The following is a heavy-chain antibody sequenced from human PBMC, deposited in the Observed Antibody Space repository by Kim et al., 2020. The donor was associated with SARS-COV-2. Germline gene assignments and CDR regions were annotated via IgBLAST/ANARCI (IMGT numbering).Heavy chain of an antibody. D-gene: IGHD6-13*01. Sequence: KSRVTISVDTSKNQFSLKLSSVTAADTAVYYCAREHSSSWSNYYYYGMDVWGQGTTVTVSS. J-gene: IGHJ6*02. CDR3: AREHSSSWSNYYYYGMDV. V-gene: IGHV4-30-2*04.